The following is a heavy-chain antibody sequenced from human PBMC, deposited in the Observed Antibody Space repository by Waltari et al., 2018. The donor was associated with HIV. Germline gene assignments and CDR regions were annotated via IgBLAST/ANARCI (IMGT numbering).Heavy chain of an antibody. CDR1: GGSISSYF. CDR2: IFTSGSI. Sequence: QVQLQESGPGLVKPSETLSLTCTVSGGSISSYFWNWIRQPAGKGLEWIGRIFTSGSISYNPALKSRVTMSVDTSKNQLFLKLTSVTAADTAVYYCARGGYGDYYWFDPWGQGTLVTVSS. D-gene: IGHD4-17*01. CDR3: ARGGYGDYYWFDP. J-gene: IGHJ5*02. V-gene: IGHV4-4*07.